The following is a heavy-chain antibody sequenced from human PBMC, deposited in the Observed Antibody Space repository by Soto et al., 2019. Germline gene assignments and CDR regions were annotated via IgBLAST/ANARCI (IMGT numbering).Heavy chain of an antibody. D-gene: IGHD1-26*01. CDR1: GGSISSGGYY. V-gene: IGHV4-31*03. J-gene: IGHJ6*02. CDR2: IYYSGST. CDR3: ARDRGQPGGAPQEPTPYGMDV. Sequence: SETLSLTCTVSGGSISSGGYYWSWIRQHPGKGLEWIGYIYYSGSTYYNPSLKSRVTISVDTSKNQFSLKLSSVTAADTAVYYCARDRGQPGGAPQEPTPYGMDVWGQGTTVTVSS.